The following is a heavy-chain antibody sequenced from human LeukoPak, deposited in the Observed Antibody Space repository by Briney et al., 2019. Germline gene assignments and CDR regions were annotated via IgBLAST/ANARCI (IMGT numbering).Heavy chain of an antibody. V-gene: IGHV3-48*01. Sequence: PGGSLRLSCAASGFTFSSYSMNWVRQAPGKGLEWVSYISSSSSTIYYADSVKGRFTISRDNAKNTLNLQMNSLRAEDTAVYYCARDPGQYYDTSDNWFDPWGQGTLVTVSS. CDR3: ARDPGQYYDTSDNWFDP. CDR1: GFTFSSYS. D-gene: IGHD3-22*01. CDR2: ISSSSSTI. J-gene: IGHJ5*02.